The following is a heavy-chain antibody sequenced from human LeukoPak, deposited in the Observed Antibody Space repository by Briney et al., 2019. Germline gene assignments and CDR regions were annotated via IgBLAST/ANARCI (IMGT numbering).Heavy chain of an antibody. D-gene: IGHD2-2*01. Sequence: SETLSLTCTVSGGSISSYYWSWIRQPPGKGLEWIGYIYYSGSTNYNPSLKSRVTISVDTSKNQFSLKLSSVTAADTAVYYCARVRGLGYCSSTSCLAFDIWGQGTMVTVSS. J-gene: IGHJ3*02. CDR1: GGSISSYY. CDR2: IYYSGST. V-gene: IGHV4-59*01. CDR3: ARVRGLGYCSSTSCLAFDI.